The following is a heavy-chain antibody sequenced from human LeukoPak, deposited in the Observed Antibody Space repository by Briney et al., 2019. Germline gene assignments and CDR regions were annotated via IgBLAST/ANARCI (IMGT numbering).Heavy chain of an antibody. CDR3: ARAANYDYVWGSYRYPLDY. J-gene: IGHJ4*02. V-gene: IGHV3-74*01. CDR1: GFTFSNYW. CDR2: INSDGINT. Sequence: GGSLRLSCAASGFTFSNYWMHWVRQAPGKGLVWVSRINSDGINTSYADSVKGRFTISRDNSKNTLYLQMNSLRAEDTAVYYCARAANYDYVWGSYRYPLDYWGQGTLVTVSS. D-gene: IGHD3-16*02.